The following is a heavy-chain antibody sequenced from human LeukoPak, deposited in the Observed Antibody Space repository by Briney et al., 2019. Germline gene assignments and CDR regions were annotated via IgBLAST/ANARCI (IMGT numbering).Heavy chain of an antibody. CDR3: AKGNYYYMDV. CDR2: ISWDGGST. CDR1: GFKFDEYT. Sequence: GGSLRLSCTASGFKFDEYTMHWVRQGPGKGLEWVSLISWDGGSTYYIDSVKGRFTISRDNSKNSLYLQMNSLRTEDTALYYCAKGNYYYMDVWRRGTTVTDSS. V-gene: IGHV3-43*01. J-gene: IGHJ6*03.